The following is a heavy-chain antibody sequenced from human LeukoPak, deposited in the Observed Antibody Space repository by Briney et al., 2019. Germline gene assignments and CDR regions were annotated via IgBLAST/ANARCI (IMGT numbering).Heavy chain of an antibody. D-gene: IGHD6-19*01. CDR2: INPNSGGT. CDR3: ARDSYSSGWFSDY. CDR1: GYTFTGYH. V-gene: IGHV1-2*02. Sequence: ASVKVSCKASGYTFTGYHMHWVRQAPGQGLEWMGWINPNSGGTNYAQKFQGRVTMTRDTSISTAYMELSRLRSDDTAVYYCARDSYSSGWFSDYWGQGTLVTAS. J-gene: IGHJ4*02.